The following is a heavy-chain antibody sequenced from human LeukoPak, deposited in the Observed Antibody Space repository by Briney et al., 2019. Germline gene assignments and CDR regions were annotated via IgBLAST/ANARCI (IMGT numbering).Heavy chain of an antibody. D-gene: IGHD4-17*01. J-gene: IGHJ4*02. CDR2: VYNRGNT. Sequence: KPSETLSLTCTVSGGSISSFYWSWIRQLPGKVLGWNGYVYNRGNTNYNPSLKSRVTISEDTSQTQLSLQLRSVTAADTAVYYCAATIKRDYGDTNLDYWGQGTLVTVSS. V-gene: IGHV4-59*01. CDR3: AATIKRDYGDTNLDY. CDR1: GGSISSFY.